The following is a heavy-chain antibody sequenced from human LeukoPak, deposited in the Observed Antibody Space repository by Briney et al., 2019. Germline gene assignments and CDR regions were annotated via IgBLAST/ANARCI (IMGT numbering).Heavy chain of an antibody. CDR1: GFTFSSYG. D-gene: IGHD3-22*01. CDR3: ARDGLYYYDSSGVTWFDP. V-gene: IGHV3-7*03. J-gene: IGHJ5*02. Sequence: GGSLRLSCAASGFTFSSYGMSWVRQAPGKGLEWVANIKQDGSEKYYVDSVKGRFTISRDNAKNSLYLQMNSLRAEDTAVYYCARDGLYYYDSSGVTWFDPWGQGTLVTVSS. CDR2: IKQDGSEK.